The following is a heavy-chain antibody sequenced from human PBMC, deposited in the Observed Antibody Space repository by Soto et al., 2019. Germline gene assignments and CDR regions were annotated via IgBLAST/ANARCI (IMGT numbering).Heavy chain of an antibody. CDR2: IYSRGDT. CDR1: GGSMRSYY. CDR3: AGIGEDVYYGMDV. V-gene: IGHV4-4*07. Sequence: SETLSLTCSVSGGSMRSYYWNWLRQPAGKGLEWIGRIYSRGDTNYNPSVKSRVTMSVDTSKNEFSLRLNSVTAADTAVYYCAGIGEDVYYGMDVWGQGTTVTVS. D-gene: IGHD2-21*01. J-gene: IGHJ6*02.